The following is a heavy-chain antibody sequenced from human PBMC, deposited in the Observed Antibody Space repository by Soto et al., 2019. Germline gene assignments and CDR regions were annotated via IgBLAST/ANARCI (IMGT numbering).Heavy chain of an antibody. Sequence: PGGSLRLSCAASGFTFNSYGMHWVRQGPGNGLEWVAFISYDSTKTYYADSVKGRFTISRDNSNSALYVQMNSLTGEDTAVYYCAKMGVVVAATRYNWFDPWGQGTLVTVSS. CDR2: ISYDSTKT. CDR3: AKMGVVVAATRYNWFDP. D-gene: IGHD2-15*01. J-gene: IGHJ5*02. CDR1: GFTFNSYG. V-gene: IGHV3-30*18.